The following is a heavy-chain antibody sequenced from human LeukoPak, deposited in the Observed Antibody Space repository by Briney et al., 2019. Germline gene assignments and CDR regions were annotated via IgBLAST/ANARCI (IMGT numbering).Heavy chain of an antibody. V-gene: IGHV1-69*13. CDR1: GGTFSSYA. J-gene: IGHJ4*02. Sequence: ASVKVSCKASGGTFSSYAISWMRQAPGQGLEWMGGIIPIFGTANYAQKFQNRVTITADESTRTAYMELSSLRSEDTAVYYCARDHSSGLYYFDYWGQGTLVTVSS. CDR3: ARDHSSGLYYFDY. D-gene: IGHD6-19*01. CDR2: IIPIFGTA.